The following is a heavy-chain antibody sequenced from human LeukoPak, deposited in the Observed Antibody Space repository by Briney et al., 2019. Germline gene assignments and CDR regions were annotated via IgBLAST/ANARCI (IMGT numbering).Heavy chain of an antibody. CDR2: IYYSGST. Sequence: PSETLSLTCTVSGGSISSYYWSWIRQPPGKGLEWIGYIYYSGSTNYNPSLKSRVTISVDTSKNQFSLKLSSVTAADTAVYYCARDRGSSGWYRGAFDIWGQGTMVTVSS. CDR3: ARDRGSSGWYRGAFDI. J-gene: IGHJ3*02. CDR1: GGSISSYY. D-gene: IGHD6-19*01. V-gene: IGHV4-59*01.